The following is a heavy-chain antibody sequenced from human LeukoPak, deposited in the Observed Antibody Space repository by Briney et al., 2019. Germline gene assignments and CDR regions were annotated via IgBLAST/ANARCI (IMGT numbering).Heavy chain of an antibody. CDR1: GFTFSSYE. CDR3: ARDRAGLAGFFDS. J-gene: IGHJ4*02. V-gene: IGHV3-48*03. Sequence: PGGSLRLSCAASGFTFSSYEVNWVRQAPGKGLEWVSYINSNSKTIYYADSVKGRFTISRDNAKNSVYLQMNSLRVEDTAFYYCARDRAGLAGFFDSWGQGTLVTVSS. CDR2: INSNSKTI. D-gene: IGHD6-13*01.